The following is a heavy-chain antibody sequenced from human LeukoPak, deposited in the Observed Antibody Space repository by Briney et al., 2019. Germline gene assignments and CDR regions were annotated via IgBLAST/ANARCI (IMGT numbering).Heavy chain of an antibody. J-gene: IGHJ6*02. V-gene: IGHV3-23*01. CDR1: GFTFSTYA. CDR3: AKDRVDYGLYYGMDV. Sequence: GGSLRLSCAASGFTFSTYAMSWVRQAPGKGLEWVSAISGSGGSTYYADSVKGRFTISRDNSKNTLYLQMNSLRAEDTAVYYCAKDRVDYGLYYGMDVWGQGTTVTVSS. CDR2: ISGSGGST. D-gene: IGHD4-17*01.